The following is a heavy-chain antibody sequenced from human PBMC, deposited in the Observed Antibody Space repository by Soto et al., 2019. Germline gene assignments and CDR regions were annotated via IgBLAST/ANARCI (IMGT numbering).Heavy chain of an antibody. CDR1: GYTFTSYD. V-gene: IGHV1-8*01. Sequence: QVQLVQSGAEVKKPGASVKVSCKASGYTFTSYDINWVRQATGHGLEWMGWMNPNSGNTGYAQKFQGRVTMTKNTSISTAYMELSSLRSEDTAVYYCARRTYYDYIWGTWGQGTLVTVSS. J-gene: IGHJ5*02. CDR3: ARRTYYDYIWGT. D-gene: IGHD3-16*01. CDR2: MNPNSGNT.